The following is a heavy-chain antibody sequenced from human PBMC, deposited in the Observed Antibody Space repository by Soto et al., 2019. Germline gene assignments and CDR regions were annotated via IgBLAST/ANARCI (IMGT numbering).Heavy chain of an antibody. CDR2: INAGNGNT. CDR1: GYTFTSYA. J-gene: IGHJ4*02. Sequence: ASVKVSCKASGYTFTSYAMHWVRQAPGQRLEWMGWINAGNGNTKYSQKFQGRVTITRDTSASTAYMELSSLRSEDTAVYQCARGKIVATIYIAVDGPFNYWGQGTLVTVSS. CDR3: ARGKIVATIYIAVDGPFNY. D-gene: IGHD5-12*01. V-gene: IGHV1-3*01.